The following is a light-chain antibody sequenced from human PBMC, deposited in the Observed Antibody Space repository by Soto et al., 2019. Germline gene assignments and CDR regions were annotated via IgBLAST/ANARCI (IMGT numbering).Light chain of an antibody. CDR3: QQYGSSGT. CDR2: GAS. Sequence: IVLTQSPGTLSLSPWEGATLSCRASQSVGGTFLAWYQQKGGQAPRLLIHGASNRATGIPDRFSGSGSGTDFTLTISRLEPEDFAVYYCQQYGSSGTFGQGTKVDIK. CDR1: QSVGGTF. V-gene: IGKV3-20*01. J-gene: IGKJ1*01.